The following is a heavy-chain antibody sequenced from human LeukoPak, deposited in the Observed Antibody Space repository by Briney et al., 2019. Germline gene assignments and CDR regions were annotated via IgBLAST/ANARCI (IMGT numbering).Heavy chain of an antibody. V-gene: IGHV3-48*01. D-gene: IGHD3-10*01. CDR1: GFSFSSYS. CDR2: ISGDGNAK. CDR3: AKDISAYGSGTSADY. J-gene: IGHJ4*02. Sequence: GGSLRLSCAASGFSFSSYSINWVRQAPGKGLEWVSYISGDGNAKHYTDSVKGRFTTSRDNAKNALYLQMSSLRAEDTAVYYCAKDISAYGSGTSADYWGQGTLVTVSS.